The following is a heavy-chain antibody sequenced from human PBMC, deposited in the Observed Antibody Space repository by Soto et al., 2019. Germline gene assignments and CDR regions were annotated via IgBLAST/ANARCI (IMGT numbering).Heavy chain of an antibody. CDR1: GGSFSGYY. CDR2: INHSGST. J-gene: IGHJ5*02. D-gene: IGHD3-9*01. Sequence: QVQLQQWGAGLLKPSETLSLTCAVYGGSFSGYYWSWIRQPPGKGLEWIGEINHSGSTNYNPSLKSRVTISVDTSKNQFSLKRSSVAAADTAVYYCARAGARVLRYFDWLNGDSGWFDPWGQGTLVTVSS. CDR3: ARAGARVLRYFDWLNGDSGWFDP. V-gene: IGHV4-34*01.